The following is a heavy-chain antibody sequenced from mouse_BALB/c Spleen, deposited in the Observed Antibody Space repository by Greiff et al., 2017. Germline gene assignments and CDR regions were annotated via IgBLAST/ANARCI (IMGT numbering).Heavy chain of an antibody. J-gene: IGHJ4*01. V-gene: IGHV1-7*01. Sequence: VKLVESGAELAKPGASVKMSCKDSGYTFTSYWMHWVKQRPGQGLEWIGYINPSTGYTEYNQKFKDKATLTADKSSSTAYMQLSSLTSEDSAVYYCARGGDYAMDYWGQGTSVTVSS. CDR3: ARGGDYAMDY. CDR2: INPSTGYT. CDR1: GYTFTSYW.